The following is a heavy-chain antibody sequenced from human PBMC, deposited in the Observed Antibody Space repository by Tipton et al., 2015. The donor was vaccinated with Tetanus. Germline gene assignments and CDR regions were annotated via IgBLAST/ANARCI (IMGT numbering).Heavy chain of an antibody. CDR1: GGSISSGGYY. D-gene: IGHD5-18*01. J-gene: IGHJ4*02. V-gene: IGHV4-31*03. CDR3: ARGVDRAKAGTD. CDR2: IYYSGST. Sequence: TLSLTCTVSGGSISSGGYYWSWIRQHPGKGLEWIGYIYYSGSTYYNPSLKSRVTISVDTSKNQFSLKLSTVTAADTAVYYCARGVDRAKAGTDWGQGTLVTVSS.